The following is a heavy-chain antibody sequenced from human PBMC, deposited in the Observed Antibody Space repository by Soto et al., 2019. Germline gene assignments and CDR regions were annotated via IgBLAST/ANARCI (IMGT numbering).Heavy chain of an antibody. CDR1: GYSFTSYW. Sequence: GESLKISCKGSGYSFTSYWIGWVRQMPGKGLEWMGIIYPGDSDTRYSPSFQGQVTTSADKSISTAYLQWRSLEASATAMFYFARSKYSSSWYLDYLDYWGQGTLVTVSS. CDR3: ARSKYSSSWYLDYLDY. J-gene: IGHJ4*02. CDR2: IYPGDSDT. D-gene: IGHD6-13*01. V-gene: IGHV5-51*01.